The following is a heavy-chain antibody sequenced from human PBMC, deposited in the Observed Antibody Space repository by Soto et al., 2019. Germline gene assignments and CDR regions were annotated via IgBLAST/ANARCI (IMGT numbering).Heavy chain of an antibody. V-gene: IGHV6-1*01. J-gene: IGHJ6*02. Sequence: PSQTLSLTSAISGDSVSSNSASWNWIRQSPSRGLEWLGRTYYRSKWYNDYAVSVKSRITINPDTSKNQFSLQLNSVTPEDTAVYYCARDPGGDILTGYYYYYYGMDVWGQGTTVTVSS. D-gene: IGHD3-9*01. CDR3: ARDPGGDILTGYYYYYYGMDV. CDR1: GDSVSSNSAS. CDR2: TYYRSKWYN.